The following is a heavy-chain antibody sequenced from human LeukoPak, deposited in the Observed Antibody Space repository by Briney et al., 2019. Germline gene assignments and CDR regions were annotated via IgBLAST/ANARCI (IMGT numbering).Heavy chain of an antibody. D-gene: IGHD2-2*01. CDR3: VRWGVAADMQD. V-gene: IGHV3-7*01. CDR1: RFVFTNAW. Sequence: GGSLRLSCATSRFVFTNAWMSWVRQTPGKGLEWVANINPAGSDTYYVDSVKGRFTISRDNAKKSTFLQMNSLRVEETALYYCVRWGVAADMQDWGQGTLVTVSS. J-gene: IGHJ4*02. CDR2: INPAGSDT.